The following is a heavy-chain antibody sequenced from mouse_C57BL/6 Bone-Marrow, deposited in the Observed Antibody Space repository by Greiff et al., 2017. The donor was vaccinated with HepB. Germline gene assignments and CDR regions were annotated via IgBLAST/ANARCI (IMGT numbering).Heavy chain of an antibody. CDR1: GYTFTSYW. J-gene: IGHJ4*01. D-gene: IGHD2-4*01. V-gene: IGHV1-50*01. CDR2: IDPSDSYT. Sequence: QVQLQQPGAELVKPGASVKLSCKASGYTFTSYWMQWVKQRPGQGLEWIGEIDPSDSYTNYNQKFKGKATLTVDTSSSTAYMQLSSLTSEDSAVYYCANYDYDGYAMDYWGQGTSVTVPA. CDR3: ANYDYDGYAMDY.